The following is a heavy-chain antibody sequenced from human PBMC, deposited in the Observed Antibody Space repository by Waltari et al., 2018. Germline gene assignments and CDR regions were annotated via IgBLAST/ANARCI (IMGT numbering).Heavy chain of an antibody. CDR1: GGSISSGGYS. CDR3: AREVADCSGGSCPGGWFDP. J-gene: IGHJ5*02. V-gene: IGHV4-30-2*01. D-gene: IGHD2-15*01. CDR2: IYHSGST. Sequence: QLQLQESGSGLVKPSQTLSLTCAVSGGSISSGGYSWSWIRQPPGKGLEWIGYIYHSGSTYYNPSLKSRVTISVDRSKNQFSLKLSSVTAADTAVYYCAREVADCSGGSCPGGWFDPWGQGTLVTVSS.